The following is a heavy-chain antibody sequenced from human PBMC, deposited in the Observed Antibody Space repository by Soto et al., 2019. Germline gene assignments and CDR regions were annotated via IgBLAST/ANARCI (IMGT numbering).Heavy chain of an antibody. CDR2: IHPGDSNT. V-gene: IGHV5-51*01. J-gene: IGHJ6*02. Sequence: PGESLRISRECAGFSISKYTGGLVRPIPGKGLEWMGIIHPGDSNTRYSPSFQGQVTISADKSISTAYLQWSSLKASDTAMYYCTSSYGDSYYYYNGMDVWGQGTTVTVSS. CDR1: GFSISKYT. CDR3: TSSYGDSYYYYNGMDV. D-gene: IGHD4-17*01.